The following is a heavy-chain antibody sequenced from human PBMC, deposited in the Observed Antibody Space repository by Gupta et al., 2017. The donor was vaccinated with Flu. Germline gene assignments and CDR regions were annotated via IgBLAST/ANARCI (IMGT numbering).Heavy chain of an antibody. Sequence: QVQLVQSGAEVKKPGSSVKFSCKASGGTFSSYATSWVRQAPGQGLEWMGGVIPIFDRTNFAQKFQGRVTIIADESTSTAYMELSRLRSEDTAVYYCARSRVEPYGLDVWGQGTTVTVSS. J-gene: IGHJ6*02. D-gene: IGHD3-10*01. CDR2: VIPIFDRT. CDR3: ARSRVEPYGLDV. CDR1: GGTFSSYA. V-gene: IGHV1-69*01.